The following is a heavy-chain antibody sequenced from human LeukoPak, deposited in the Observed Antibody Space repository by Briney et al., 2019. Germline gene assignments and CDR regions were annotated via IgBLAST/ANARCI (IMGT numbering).Heavy chain of an antibody. CDR2: IYSGGST. CDR3: ARGSVIAAALGDAFDI. Sequence: GGSLRLSCAASGFTVSSNYMSWVRQAPGKGLEWVSVIYSGGSTYYADSVKGRFTISRDNSKNTLYLQMNSLRAEDTAVYYCARGSVIAAALGDAFDIWGQGTMVTVS. CDR1: GFTVSSNY. D-gene: IGHD6-13*01. V-gene: IGHV3-53*01. J-gene: IGHJ3*02.